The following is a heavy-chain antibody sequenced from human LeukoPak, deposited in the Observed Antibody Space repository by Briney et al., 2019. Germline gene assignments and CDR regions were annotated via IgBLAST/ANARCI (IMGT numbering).Heavy chain of an antibody. CDR3: AKDIVSGSRSWYNYFQH. CDR1: GFTFSSYG. V-gene: IGHV3-30*02. CDR2: IRYDGSNK. J-gene: IGHJ1*01. D-gene: IGHD6-13*01. Sequence: GGSLRLSCAASGFTFSSYGMHWVRQAPGKGLEWVAFIRYDGSNKYYADSVKGRFTISRDNSKNTLYLQMNSLRPEDTALYYCAKDIVSGSRSWYNYFQHWGQGTLVTVSS.